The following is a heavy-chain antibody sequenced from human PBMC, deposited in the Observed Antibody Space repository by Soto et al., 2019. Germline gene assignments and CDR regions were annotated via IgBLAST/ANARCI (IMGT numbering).Heavy chain of an antibody. V-gene: IGHV4-59*08. Sequence: QVQLQESGPGLVKPSETLSLTCTVSGGSISSYYWSWIRQPPGKGLEWIGYIYYSGSTNYNPSLKSRVTISVDTSKNQFSLKLSSVTAADTAVYYCASTVTKDYYYGMDVWGQGTTVTVSS. CDR2: IYYSGST. CDR1: GGSISSYY. CDR3: ASTVTKDYYYGMDV. J-gene: IGHJ6*02. D-gene: IGHD4-17*01.